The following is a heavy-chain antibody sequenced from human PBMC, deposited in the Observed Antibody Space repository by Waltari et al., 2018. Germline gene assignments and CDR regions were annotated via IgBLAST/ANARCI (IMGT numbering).Heavy chain of an antibody. CDR2: ISGYNGDT. J-gene: IGHJ5*02. V-gene: IGHV1-18*04. CDR3: ARDLPLAGADP. CDR1: GYRFADSG. Sequence: QVQLVQSGAEVKEPGDAVRVSGKSSGYRFADSGIIWVRLAPGQGLEWMGRISGYNGDTKYGQNFVDRLFLRTDPSTNTAYLELKSLTSDDTALYYCARDLPLAGADPWGQGTLVTVSS. D-gene: IGHD6-13*01.